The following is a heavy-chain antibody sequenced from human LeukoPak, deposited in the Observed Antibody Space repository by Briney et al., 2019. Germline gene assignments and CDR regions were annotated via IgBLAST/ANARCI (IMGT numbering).Heavy chain of an antibody. V-gene: IGHV4-59*12. J-gene: IGHJ4*02. CDR1: GGSISSYY. D-gene: IGHD6-6*01. CDR2: IYYSGST. Sequence: PSETLSLTCTVSGGSISSYYWSWIRQPPGKGLEWIGYIYYSGSTNYNPSLKSRVTISVDTSKNQFSLKLSSVTAADTAVYYCAREELYSSSSGLGYWGQGTLVTVSS. CDR3: AREELYSSSSGLGY.